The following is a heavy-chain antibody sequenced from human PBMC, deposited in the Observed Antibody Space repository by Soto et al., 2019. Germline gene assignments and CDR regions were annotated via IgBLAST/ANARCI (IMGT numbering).Heavy chain of an antibody. J-gene: IGHJ6*02. D-gene: IGHD2-2*01. CDR3: ARGPSGTDIVLVPAAMFAHYYYGMDV. CDR1: GYTFTSYG. Sequence: QVQLVQSGAEVKKPGASVKVSCKASGYTFTSYGISWVRQAPGQGLEWMGWISAYNGNTNYAQKLQGSVPMPPDTSTTTAYLELRSLRSDDTAVYYCARGPSGTDIVLVPAAMFAHYYYGMDVWGQGTTVTVSS. V-gene: IGHV1-18*01. CDR2: ISAYNGNT.